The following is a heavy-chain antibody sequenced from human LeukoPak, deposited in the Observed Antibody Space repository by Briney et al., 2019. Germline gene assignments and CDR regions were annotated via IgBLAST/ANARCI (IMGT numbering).Heavy chain of an antibody. CDR2: ISAYNGNT. CDR1: GYTFTSYG. Sequence: ASVKVSCKASGYTFTSYGISWVRQAPGQGLEWMGWISAYNGNTNYAQKLQGRVTMTTDTSTSTAYMELRSLRSDDTAVYYCAREGNSGWYSWAWFDPWGQGTLVTVSS. J-gene: IGHJ5*02. CDR3: AREGNSGWYSWAWFDP. D-gene: IGHD6-19*01. V-gene: IGHV1-18*01.